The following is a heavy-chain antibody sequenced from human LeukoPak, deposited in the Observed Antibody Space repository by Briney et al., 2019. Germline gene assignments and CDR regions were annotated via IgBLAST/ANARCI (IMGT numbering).Heavy chain of an antibody. CDR1: GGSTSSYY. D-gene: IGHD6-13*01. CDR2: INHSGST. J-gene: IGHJ4*02. Sequence: SETLSLTCTVSGGSTSSYYWSWIRQPPGKGLEWIGEINHSGSTNYNPSLKSRVTISVDTSKNQFSLKLSSVTAADTAVYYCARGRGIAAAVNVWGQGTLVTVSS. V-gene: IGHV4-34*01. CDR3: ARGRGIAAAVNV.